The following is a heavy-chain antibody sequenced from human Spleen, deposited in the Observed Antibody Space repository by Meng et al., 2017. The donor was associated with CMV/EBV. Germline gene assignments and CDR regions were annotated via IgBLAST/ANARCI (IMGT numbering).Heavy chain of an antibody. D-gene: IGHD4-11*01. J-gene: IGHJ6*02. V-gene: IGHV3-30-3*01. CDR1: GFTFGSFA. CDR2: ISYDGDNE. Sequence: GESLKISCAASGFTFGSFALHWVRQAPGKGLEWVALISYDGDNEYYADSVKGRFTISRENSKNTLFLQMNSQRAEDTAVYYCARDVTYYYDYYGMDVWGQGTTVTVSS. CDR3: ARDVTYYYDYYGMDV.